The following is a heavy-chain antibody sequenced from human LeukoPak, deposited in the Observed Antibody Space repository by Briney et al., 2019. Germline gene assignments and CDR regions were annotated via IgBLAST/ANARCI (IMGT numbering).Heavy chain of an antibody. CDR1: VASVSGCY. V-gene: IGHV4-34*01. Sequence: ATESLVCAVYVASVSGCYSRWIRQPPGGGLEWIREINHSGRTNFSPSRKSRVTISVDTSKNRFSLKLSSVTAADTAVYYCARGRSDYLRYSFDHWGQGTLVTVSS. CDR2: INHSGRT. D-gene: IGHD3-22*01. J-gene: IGHJ4*02. CDR3: ARGRSDYLRYSFDH.